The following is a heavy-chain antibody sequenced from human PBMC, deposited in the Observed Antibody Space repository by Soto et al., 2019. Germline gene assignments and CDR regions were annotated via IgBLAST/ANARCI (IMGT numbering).Heavy chain of an antibody. CDR3: ARGASIGNWFDP. Sequence: ASVKVSCKASGGTFSSYAISWVRQAPGQGLEWMGGIIPIFGTANYAQKFQGRVTITADESTSTAYMELSSLKSEDTAVYYCARGASIGNWFDPWGQGTLVTVSS. CDR2: IIPIFGTA. CDR1: GGTFSSYA. V-gene: IGHV1-69*13. D-gene: IGHD6-6*01. J-gene: IGHJ5*02.